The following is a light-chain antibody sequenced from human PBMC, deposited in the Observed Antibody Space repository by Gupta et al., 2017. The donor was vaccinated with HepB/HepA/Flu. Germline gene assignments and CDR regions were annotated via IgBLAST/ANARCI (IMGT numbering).Light chain of an antibody. CDR3: QHYNEWPLA. J-gene: IGKJ4*01. Sequence: EVVMTQSPATLSVSPGERVTLSCRASQSVRSKLAWYQQKPGQAPRLLIYAASTRATGIPARFSGSGSGTEFTLTISSLQPEDFAVYSCQHYNEWPLAFGGGTKVEIK. V-gene: IGKV3-15*01. CDR1: QSVRSK. CDR2: AAS.